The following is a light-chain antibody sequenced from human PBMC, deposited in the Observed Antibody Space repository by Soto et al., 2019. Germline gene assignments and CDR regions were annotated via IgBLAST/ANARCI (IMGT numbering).Light chain of an antibody. J-gene: IGKJ2*01. V-gene: IGKV3-20*01. CDR3: QQYNTYSYT. Sequence: IVLTQSPGTLSLSPGDRATLSCRASQSVSSNYLGWYQQKPGQAPRLLLYGASSRAIGIPDRFSGSGSGTEFTLTISGLRPDDFATYYCQQYNTYSYTFGQGTKLEIK. CDR2: GAS. CDR1: QSVSSNY.